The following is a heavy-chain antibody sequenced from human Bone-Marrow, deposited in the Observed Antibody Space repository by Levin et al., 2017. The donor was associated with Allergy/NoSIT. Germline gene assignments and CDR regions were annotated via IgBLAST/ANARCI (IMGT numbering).Heavy chain of an antibody. CDR2: INPNTGYT. V-gene: IGHV1-2*06. J-gene: IGHJ4*02. Sequence: GASVKVSCKASGYNFGDFYMQWVRQAPGQGFEWMGRINPNTGYTEYAQKFQGRVTLTTDTSISTAYMELSRLRSDDTAMYYCTSRGYSSGWYNDHWGPGTVVTVSS. CDR1: GYNFGDFY. CDR3: TSRGYSSGWYNDH. D-gene: IGHD6-19*01.